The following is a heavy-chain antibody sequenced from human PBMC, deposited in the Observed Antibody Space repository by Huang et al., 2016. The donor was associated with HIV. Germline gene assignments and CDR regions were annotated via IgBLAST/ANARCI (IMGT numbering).Heavy chain of an antibody. CDR3: ARSVKLLYSFIDY. Sequence: QLQLQESGPELVKPSEPLSLTCTVSGGSISSSSYYWCWLRQPPGKGLEWIGTIYYSGSTYYNPSLTSRVTIPVDPYKNQFCLKLSSVTDADTAVYYCARSVKLLYSFIDYWGQGTLVTVSS. V-gene: IGHV4-39*01. J-gene: IGHJ4*02. CDR2: IYYSGST. CDR1: GGSISSSSYY. D-gene: IGHD2-2*02.